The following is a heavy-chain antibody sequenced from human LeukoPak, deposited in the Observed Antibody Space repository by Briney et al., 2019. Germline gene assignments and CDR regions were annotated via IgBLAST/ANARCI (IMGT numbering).Heavy chain of an antibody. Sequence: KPGGSLRLSCAASGFTFSSYNMNWVRQAPGKGLEWVSSISSSSSYIYYADSVKGRFTISRDNAKNSLYLQMNSLRAEDTAVYYCARGLWFGDLSDAFDIWGQGTMVTVSS. CDR3: ARGLWFGDLSDAFDI. J-gene: IGHJ3*02. CDR1: GFTFSSYN. D-gene: IGHD3-10*01. V-gene: IGHV3-21*01. CDR2: ISSSSSYI.